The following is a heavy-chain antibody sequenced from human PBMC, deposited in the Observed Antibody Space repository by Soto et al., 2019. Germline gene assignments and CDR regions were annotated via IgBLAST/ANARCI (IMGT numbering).Heavy chain of an antibody. CDR2: FDPEDGET. CDR3: ATATLYGDYVRYFDY. V-gene: IGHV1-24*01. J-gene: IGHJ4*02. CDR1: GYTFTGYY. D-gene: IGHD4-17*01. Sequence: ASVKVSCKASGYTFTGYYMHWVRQAPGKGLEWMGGFDPEDGETIYAQKFQGRVTMTEDTSTDTAYMELSSLRSEDTAVYYCATATLYGDYVRYFDYWGQGTLVTVSS.